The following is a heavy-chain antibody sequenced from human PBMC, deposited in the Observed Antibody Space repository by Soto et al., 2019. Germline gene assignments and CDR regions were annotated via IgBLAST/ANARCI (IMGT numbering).Heavy chain of an antibody. CDR2: ISGSGGST. CDR1: GFTFSSYA. CDR3: AKMDYDFWSGSTY. D-gene: IGHD3-3*01. J-gene: IGHJ4*02. Sequence: GGSLRLSCAASGFTFSSYAMSWVRQAPGKGLEWVSAISGSGGSTYYADSVKGRFTISRDNSKNTLYLQMNSLRAEDTAVYYCAKMDYDFWSGSTYWGQRTLVTVSS. V-gene: IGHV3-23*01.